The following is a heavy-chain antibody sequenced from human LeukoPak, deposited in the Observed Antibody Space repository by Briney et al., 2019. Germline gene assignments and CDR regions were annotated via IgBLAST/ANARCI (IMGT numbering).Heavy chain of an antibody. Sequence: SETLSLTCTVSGGSVSSGNYYWTWIRQPAGKGLEWIGRIYTSGSTNYNPSRKSRVTISIDASKNQFSLRLSSMTAADTAVYYCTRGGELMNYWGQGTLVTVSS. CDR1: GGSVSSGNYY. CDR3: TRGGELMNY. V-gene: IGHV4-61*02. J-gene: IGHJ4*02. D-gene: IGHD1-26*01. CDR2: IYTSGST.